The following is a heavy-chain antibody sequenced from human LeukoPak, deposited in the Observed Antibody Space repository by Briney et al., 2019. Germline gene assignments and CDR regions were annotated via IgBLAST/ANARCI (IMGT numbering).Heavy chain of an antibody. D-gene: IGHD3-10*01. CDR2: ISAYNGNT. J-gene: IGHJ5*02. Sequence: ASVKVSCKASGYTFTSYGISWVRQAPGQGLEWMGWISAYNGNTNYAQKLQGRVTMTTDTSTSTAYMELRSLRSDDTAVYYCARDHTITMVRGIINWFDPWGQGTLVTVSS. CDR1: GYTFTSYG. CDR3: ARDHTITMVRGIINWFDP. V-gene: IGHV1-18*01.